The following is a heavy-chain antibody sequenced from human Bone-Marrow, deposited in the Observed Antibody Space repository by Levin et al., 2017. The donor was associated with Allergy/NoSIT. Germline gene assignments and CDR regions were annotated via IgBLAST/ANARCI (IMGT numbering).Heavy chain of an antibody. CDR1: GFTFDDYA. CDR3: AKASLSSDDSSDSAFDI. V-gene: IGHV3-9*01. CDR2: ISWNSGSI. J-gene: IGHJ3*02. D-gene: IGHD3-22*01. Sequence: PGGSLRLACAASGFTFDDYAMHWVRQAPGKGLEWVSGISWNSGSIGYADSVKGRFTISRDNAKNSLYLQMNSLRAEDTALYYCAKASLSSDDSSDSAFDIWGQGTMVTVSS.